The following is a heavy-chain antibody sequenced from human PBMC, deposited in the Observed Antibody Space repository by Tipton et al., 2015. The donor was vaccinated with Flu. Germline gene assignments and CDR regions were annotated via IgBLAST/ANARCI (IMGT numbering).Heavy chain of an antibody. CDR3: ARDLGLHAMDY. Sequence: SLRLSCAASGFTFNTYSMNWVRLAPGKGLGWVSGISSDSGDIYYADSVKGRFTISRDNAKKLLYLQMNSLRVEDTAVYYCARDLGLHAMDYWGQGTLVTVSS. CDR1: GFTFNTYS. J-gene: IGHJ4*02. D-gene: IGHD7-27*01. CDR2: ISSDSGDI. V-gene: IGHV3-21*01.